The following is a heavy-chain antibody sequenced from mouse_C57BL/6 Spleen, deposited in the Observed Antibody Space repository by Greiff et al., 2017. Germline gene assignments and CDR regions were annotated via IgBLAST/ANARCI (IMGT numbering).Heavy chain of an antibody. V-gene: IGHV5S21*01. CDR2: ISSGGDYI. J-gene: IGHJ2*01. D-gene: IGHD2-4*01. CDR3: TRGRGDYDGGHYFDY. Sequence: EVKLVESGEGLVKPGGSLKLSCAASGFTFSSYAMSWVRQTPEKRLEWVAYISSGGDYIYYADTVKGRFTISRDNARNTLYLQMSSLKSEDTAMYYCTRGRGDYDGGHYFDYWGQGTTLTVSS. CDR1: GFTFSSYA.